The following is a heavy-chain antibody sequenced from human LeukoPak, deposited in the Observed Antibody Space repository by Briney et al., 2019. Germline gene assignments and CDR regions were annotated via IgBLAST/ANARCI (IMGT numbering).Heavy chain of an antibody. CDR2: IYYSGST. V-gene: IGHV4-39*01. J-gene: IGHJ6*02. CDR1: GGSISSSSYY. Sequence: SETLSLTCTVSGGSISSSSYYWGWIRQPPGKGLEWIGSIYYSGSTYYNPSLKSRVTISVDTSKNQFSLKLSSVTAADMAVYYCARLPDYGMDVWGQGTTVTVSS. CDR3: ARLPDYGMDV.